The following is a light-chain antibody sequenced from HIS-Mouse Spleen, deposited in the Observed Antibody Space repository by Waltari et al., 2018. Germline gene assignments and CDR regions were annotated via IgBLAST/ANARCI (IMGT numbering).Light chain of an antibody. CDR1: SSDVGGYNY. CDR3: SSYTSSSFNVV. V-gene: IGLV2-14*03. CDR2: DVS. Sequence: QSALTQPASASGSPGQSITISCTGTSSDVGGYNYVSWYQQHPGKAPKLMIYDVSNRPSGVSNRFSGSKFGNTASLTISGLQAEDEADYYCSSYTSSSFNVVFGGGTKLTVL. J-gene: IGLJ2*01.